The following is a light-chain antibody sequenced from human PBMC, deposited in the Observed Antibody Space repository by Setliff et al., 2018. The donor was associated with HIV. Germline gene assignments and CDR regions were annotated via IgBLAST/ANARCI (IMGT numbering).Light chain of an antibody. CDR1: SSDVGGYNY. CDR3: CSYAGSSTPYV. V-gene: IGLV2-14*03. Sequence: QSALTQPASVSGSPGQSITISCTGTSSDVGGYNYVSWYQQHPGKAPKLMIYDVSNRPSGVSNRFSGSKSGNTASLTISGLQAEDEADYYCCSYAGSSTPYVFGTGTKGTVL. J-gene: IGLJ1*01. CDR2: DVS.